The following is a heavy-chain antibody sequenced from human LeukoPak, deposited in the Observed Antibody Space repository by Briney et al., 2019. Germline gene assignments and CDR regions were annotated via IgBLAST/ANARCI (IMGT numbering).Heavy chain of an antibody. CDR2: IYYSGGT. V-gene: IGHV4-31*03. CDR3: ASTYYDILTGYSPFQH. CDR1: GGSISSGVYY. Sequence: TSQTLSLTCTVSGGSISSGVYYWSWIRQHPGKGLEWIGYIYYSGGTYYNPSLKSRVTISVDTSKNQFSLKLSSVTAADTAVYYCASTYYDILTGYSPFQHWGQGTLVTVSS. D-gene: IGHD3-9*01. J-gene: IGHJ1*01.